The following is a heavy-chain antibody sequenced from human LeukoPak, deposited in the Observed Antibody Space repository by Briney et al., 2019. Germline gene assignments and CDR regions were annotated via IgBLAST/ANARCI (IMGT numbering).Heavy chain of an antibody. J-gene: IGHJ3*02. D-gene: IGHD3-10*01. CDR2: INPNSGDT. CDR1: GYTFTGYY. V-gene: IGHV1-2*02. CDR3: ARGRLGSGSQYDAFDI. Sequence: ASVKVSCKASGYTFTGYYMHWVQQAPGQGLEWMGWINPNSGDTNYAQKFQGRVTMTRDTSISTAYMELSRLTSDDTAVFYCARGRLGSGSQYDAFDIWGQGTMVTVSS.